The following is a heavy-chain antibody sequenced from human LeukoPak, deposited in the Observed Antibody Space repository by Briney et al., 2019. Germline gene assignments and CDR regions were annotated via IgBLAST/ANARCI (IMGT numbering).Heavy chain of an antibody. Sequence: PPETLSLTCTVSGGSISSYYWSWIRQPAGKGLEWIGRIYTSGSTNYNPSLKSRVTMSVDTSKNQFSLKLSSVTAADTAVYYCARGKVDDYDSSGWAFDIWGQGTMVTVSS. V-gene: IGHV4-4*07. CDR2: IYTSGST. CDR1: GGSISSYY. CDR3: ARGKVDDYDSSGWAFDI. D-gene: IGHD3-22*01. J-gene: IGHJ3*02.